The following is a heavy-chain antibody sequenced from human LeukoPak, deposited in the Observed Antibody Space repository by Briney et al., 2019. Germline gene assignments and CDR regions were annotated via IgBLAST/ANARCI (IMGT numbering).Heavy chain of an antibody. V-gene: IGHV4-59*11. J-gene: IGHJ2*01. CDR3: ARGTTVITYFDL. CDR1: GGSISSHY. Sequence: SETLSLTCTVSGGSISSHYWSWIRQPPGKGLEWIGYIYYSGSTNYNPSLKSRVTISVDTSKNQFSLKLSSVTAADTAVYYCARGTTVITYFDLWGRGTLVTVSS. CDR2: IYYSGST. D-gene: IGHD4-23*01.